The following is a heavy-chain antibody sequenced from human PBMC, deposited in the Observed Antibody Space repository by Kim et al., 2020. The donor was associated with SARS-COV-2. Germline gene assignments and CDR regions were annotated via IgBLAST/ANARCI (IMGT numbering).Heavy chain of an antibody. J-gene: IGHJ4*02. D-gene: IGHD4-4*01. CDR3: ASGVETPTVNLAY. Sequence: YAQKLQGRVTMTTDTSTSTAYMELRSLRSDDTAVYYCASGVETPTVNLAYWGQGTLVTVSS. V-gene: IGHV1-18*01.